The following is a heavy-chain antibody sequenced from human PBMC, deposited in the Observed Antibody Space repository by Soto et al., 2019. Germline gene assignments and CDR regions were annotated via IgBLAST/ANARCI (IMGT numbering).Heavy chain of an antibody. CDR2: MSGSGGST. CDR3: AKGPLGASLTGYYVPYAPFDY. J-gene: IGHJ4*02. Sequence: EVQVLESGGGLVQPGGSLRLSCAASGFTFSDYAMSWVRQAPGKGLEWVSVMSGSGGSTYYADSVKGRFTISRDDSKNTQYLQMNSLIAEDTGIYYCAKGPLGASLTGYYVPYAPFDYCAREPWSPSPQ. V-gene: IGHV3-23*01. CDR1: GFTFSDYA. D-gene: IGHD3-9*01.